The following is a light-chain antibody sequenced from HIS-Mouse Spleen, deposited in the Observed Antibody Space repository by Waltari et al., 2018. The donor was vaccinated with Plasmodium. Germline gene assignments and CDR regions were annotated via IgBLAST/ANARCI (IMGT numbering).Light chain of an antibody. J-gene: IGLJ1*01. CDR3: SSYTSSSTRV. CDR1: SSDVGGYNY. CDR2: DVS. V-gene: IGLV2-14*03. Sequence: QSALTQPASVSGSPGQSIPISCTGTSSDVGGYNYVSWYQQHPGKAPILMIYDVSNPPSGVTNGFSGTKSGDTASRTISGLQAEDEADYYCSSYTSSSTRVFGTGTKVTVL.